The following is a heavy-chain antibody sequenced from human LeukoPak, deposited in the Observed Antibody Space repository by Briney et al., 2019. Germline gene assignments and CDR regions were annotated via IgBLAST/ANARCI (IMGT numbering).Heavy chain of an antibody. CDR1: GYSISSGYY. V-gene: IGHV4-38-2*02. CDR3: ARRPTMVRGVIIGHNWFDP. CDR2: INHSGST. J-gene: IGHJ5*02. D-gene: IGHD3-10*01. Sequence: SETLSLTCTVSGYSISSGYYWGWIRQPPGKGLEWIGEINHSGSTNYNPSLKSRVAISVDTSKNQFSLKLSSVTAADTAVYYCARRPTMVRGVIIGHNWFDPWGQGTLVTVSS.